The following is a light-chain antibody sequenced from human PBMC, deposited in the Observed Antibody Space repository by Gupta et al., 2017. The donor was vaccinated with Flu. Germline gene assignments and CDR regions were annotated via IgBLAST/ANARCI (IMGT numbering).Light chain of an antibody. CDR2: DAS. CDR1: EGVTTK. Sequence: LSLSSGERVIPSLTASEGVTTKVAWYAHSPGYAPRLLIYDASTNDSGTTGRFTGSGYRIEFSLMISRPQSDDFALYQCLQYDNSPPFTYGAGSKVEVK. CDR3: LQYDNSPPFT. J-gene: IGKJ3*01. V-gene: IGKV3-15*01.